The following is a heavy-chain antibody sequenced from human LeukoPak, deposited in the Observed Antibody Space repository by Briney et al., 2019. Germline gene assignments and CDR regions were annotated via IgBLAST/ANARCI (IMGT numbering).Heavy chain of an antibody. D-gene: IGHD3-22*01. CDR2: IIPIFGTA. Sequence: ASVKVSCKASGGTFSSYAISWVRQAPGQGLEWMGSIIPIFGTANYAQKFQGRVTITTDESTSTAYMELSSLRSEGTAVYYCARGQYYYDRSGYYRYWGQETLVTVSS. V-gene: IGHV1-69*05. CDR1: GGTFSSYA. CDR3: ARGQYYYDRSGYYRY. J-gene: IGHJ4*02.